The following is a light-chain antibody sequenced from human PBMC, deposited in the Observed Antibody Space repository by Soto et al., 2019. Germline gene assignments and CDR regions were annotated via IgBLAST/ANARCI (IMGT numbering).Light chain of an antibody. CDR2: SAS. CDR1: QAISSH. Sequence: DIQLTQSPSFLSASVGDRVTITCRASQAISSHLAWYQQKPGKAPKLLIYSASTLQGGVPSRFSGSGSGTEFTLTISSLQPEDFATYYCQQSNSPPRTFGQGTKVESK. CDR3: QQSNSPPRT. J-gene: IGKJ1*01. V-gene: IGKV1-9*01.